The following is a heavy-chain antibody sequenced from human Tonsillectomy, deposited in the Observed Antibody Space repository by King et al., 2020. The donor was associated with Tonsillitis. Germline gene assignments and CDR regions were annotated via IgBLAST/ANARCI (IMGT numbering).Heavy chain of an antibody. J-gene: IGHJ5*02. V-gene: IGHV1-18*01. CDR3: ASEIGAGTYGWFDP. CDR1: GYTFTKYG. Sequence: QLVQSGAEVKQPGASVKVSCKASGYTFTKYGISWVRQAPGQGLEWMGWISTYNGDTNCAQKFQGRVIMTTDTSTSTAHMELRRLRSDDTAIYYCASEIGAGTYGWFDPWGQGTLVTVSS. D-gene: IGHD3-10*01. CDR2: ISTYNGDT.